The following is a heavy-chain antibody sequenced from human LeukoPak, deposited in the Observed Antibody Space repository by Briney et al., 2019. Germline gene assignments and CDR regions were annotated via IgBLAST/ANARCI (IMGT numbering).Heavy chain of an antibody. J-gene: IGHJ6*03. Sequence: SVKVSCKASGGTFSSYAISWVRQAPGQGLEWMGGIIPIFGTANYAQKFQGRVTITADKSTSTPYMELSSLRSEDTGVYFCARSTQTYYYYYNMDVWGKGTTVTVSS. V-gene: IGHV1-69*06. CDR1: GGTFSSYA. CDR2: IIPIFGTA. CDR3: ARSTQTYYYYYNMDV.